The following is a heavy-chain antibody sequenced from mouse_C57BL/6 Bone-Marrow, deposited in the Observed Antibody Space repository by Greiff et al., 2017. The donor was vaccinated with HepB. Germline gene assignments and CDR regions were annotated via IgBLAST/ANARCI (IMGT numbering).Heavy chain of an antibody. D-gene: IGHD2-4*01. J-gene: IGHJ2*01. CDR3: ARLYYDYPGFDY. CDR2: ISYDGSN. V-gene: IGHV3-6*01. Sequence: ESGPGLVKPSQSLSLTCSVTGYSITSGYYWNWIRQFPGNKLEWMGYISYDGSNNYNPSLKNRISITRDTSKNQFFLKLNSVTTEDTATYYCARLYYDYPGFDYWGQGTTLTVSS. CDR1: GYSITSGYY.